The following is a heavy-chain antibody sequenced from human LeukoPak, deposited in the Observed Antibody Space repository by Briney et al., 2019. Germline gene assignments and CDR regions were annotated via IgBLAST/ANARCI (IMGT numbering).Heavy chain of an antibody. CDR1: GFTFSSYW. D-gene: IGHD3-22*01. J-gene: IGHJ4*02. CDR2: IKQDGSEK. Sequence: GGSLRLSCAASGFTFSSYWMSWVRQAPGKGLEWVANIKQDGSEKYYVDSVKGRFTISRDNAKNSLYLQMNSLRAEDTAVYYCARGENGSSGSRYYFDYWGQGTLVTVSS. V-gene: IGHV3-7*01. CDR3: ARGENGSSGSRYYFDY.